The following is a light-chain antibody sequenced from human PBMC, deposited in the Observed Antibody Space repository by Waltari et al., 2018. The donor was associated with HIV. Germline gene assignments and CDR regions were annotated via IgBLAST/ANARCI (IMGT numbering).Light chain of an antibody. Sequence: QSVLTQPPSVSAAPGTKVTISCSGSTPHVGKNYVSWYQQFPEPAPKLIIYYNNKRPSGIPDRFSGSKSGTSATLTITGLQTGDEADYYCGTWDSSVSAGVFGGGSKLTVL. J-gene: IGLJ3*02. V-gene: IGLV1-51*01. CDR3: GTWDSSVSAGV. CDR2: YNN. CDR1: TPHVGKNY.